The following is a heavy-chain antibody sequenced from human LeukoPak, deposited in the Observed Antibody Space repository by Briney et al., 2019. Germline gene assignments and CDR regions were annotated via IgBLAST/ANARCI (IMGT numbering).Heavy chain of an antibody. CDR3: ARDNRRSGGSGSWAAFDI. CDR1: GFTFSTYP. D-gene: IGHD3-10*01. CDR2: ITNNGDST. V-gene: IGHV3-64*01. J-gene: IGHJ3*02. Sequence: GGSLRLSCAASGFTFSTYPMHWVRQAPGKGLEYVSAITNNGDSTYHAHSVKGRFTISRDNSKNTLYLQMGSLRAEDTAVYYCARDNRRSGGSGSWAAFDIWGQGTMVTVSS.